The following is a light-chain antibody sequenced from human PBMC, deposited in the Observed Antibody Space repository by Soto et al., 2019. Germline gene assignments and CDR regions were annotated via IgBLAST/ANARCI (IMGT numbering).Light chain of an antibody. CDR3: QQYDYSRT. J-gene: IGKJ1*01. CDR1: QNVSTS. Sequence: DIQLSQSPSTLSAAVGDSATITSRASQNVSTSLAWYQHKPGAAPHPLMFDVSNLESGVPSRLSGSGSGTEFTLRISSLHSDDFATYYCQQYDYSRTFGQGTKVDI. V-gene: IGKV1-5*01. CDR2: DVS.